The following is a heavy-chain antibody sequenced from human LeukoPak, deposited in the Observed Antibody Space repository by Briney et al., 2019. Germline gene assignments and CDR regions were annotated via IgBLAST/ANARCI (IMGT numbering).Heavy chain of an antibody. D-gene: IGHD3-10*01. Sequence: ASVKVSCKASGYTFTSYYMHWVRQGPGQGLEWMGIINPSGGSTSYAQKFQGRVTMTRDTSTSTVYMELSSLRSEDTAVYYCAREKRITMVRGVTSAPNWFDPWGQGTLVTVSS. CDR3: AREKRITMVRGVTSAPNWFDP. J-gene: IGHJ5*02. V-gene: IGHV1-46*01. CDR1: GYTFTSYY. CDR2: INPSGGST.